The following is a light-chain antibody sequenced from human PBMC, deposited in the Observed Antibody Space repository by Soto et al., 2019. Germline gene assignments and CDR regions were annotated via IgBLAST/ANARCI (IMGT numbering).Light chain of an antibody. Sequence: DIQMTQSPSTLSASVEYILTITGRASQSISSWLAWYQQKPGKAPKLLIYAASSLQSGVPSRFTGRRSGTDFTLTITSLQPEDFATYYCQQYNSYFHTFGQGTKVDI. V-gene: IGKV1-5*01. CDR1: QSISSW. CDR2: AAS. CDR3: QQYNSYFHT. J-gene: IGKJ1*01.